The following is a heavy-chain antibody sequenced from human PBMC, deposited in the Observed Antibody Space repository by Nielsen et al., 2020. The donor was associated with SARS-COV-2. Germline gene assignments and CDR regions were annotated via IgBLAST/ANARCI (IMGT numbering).Heavy chain of an antibody. V-gene: IGHV3-23*01. J-gene: IGHJ6*02. D-gene: IGHD6-13*01. Sequence: GGSLRLSCAASGFTFSNAWMSWVRQAPGKGLEWVSAISGSGGSTYYADSVKGRFTISRDNSKNTLYLQMNSLRAEDTAVYYCAKRRLDSSSWRYYYYGMDVWGQGTTVTVSS. CDR3: AKRRLDSSSWRYYYYGMDV. CDR2: ISGSGGST. CDR1: GFTFSNAW.